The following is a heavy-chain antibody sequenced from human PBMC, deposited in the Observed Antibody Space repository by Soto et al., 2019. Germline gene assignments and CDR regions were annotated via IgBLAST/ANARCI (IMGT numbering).Heavy chain of an antibody. CDR1: GYTFTSYD. J-gene: IGHJ3*02. CDR2: MNLNSGNT. D-gene: IGHD3-10*01. CDR3: ARGLDRALRIRGVFGRGAFDI. V-gene: IGHV1-8*01. Sequence: GASVKVSCKASGYTFTSYDINWVRQATGQGLEWMGWMNLNSGNTGYAQKFQGRVTMTRNTSISTAYMELSSLRSEDTAVYYCARGLDRALRIRGVFGRGAFDIWGQGTMVTVSS.